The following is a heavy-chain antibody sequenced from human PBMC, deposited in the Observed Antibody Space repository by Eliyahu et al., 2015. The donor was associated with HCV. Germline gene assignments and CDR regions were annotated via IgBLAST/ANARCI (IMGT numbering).Heavy chain of an antibody. CDR2: ISSSSSTI. CDR3: ARDPSAGYDSFDY. J-gene: IGHJ4*02. V-gene: IGHV3-48*02. CDR1: GFXFSSYX. Sequence: EVQLVESGGGLVQPGGSLRLSCAASGFXFSSYXMXWVRQAPGKGLEWVSYISSSSSTIYYAXXVKGRFTISRDNAKNSLYLQMNSLRXEDTAVYYCARDPSAGYDSFDYWGQGTLVTVSS. D-gene: IGHD5-12*01.